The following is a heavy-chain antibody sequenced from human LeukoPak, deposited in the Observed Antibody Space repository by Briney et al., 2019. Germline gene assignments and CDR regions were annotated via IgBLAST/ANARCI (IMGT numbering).Heavy chain of an antibody. V-gene: IGHV3-20*04. CDR3: ARDSRWLQKDY. Sequence: GGSLRLSCAASGFTFDDYGMSWVRQAPGKWLEWVSGINWNGGSTGYADSVRGRFTISRDNAKNSLYLQMNSLRAEDTALYYCARDSRWLQKDYWGQGTLVTVSS. CDR2: INWNGGST. J-gene: IGHJ4*02. CDR1: GFTFDDYG. D-gene: IGHD5-24*01.